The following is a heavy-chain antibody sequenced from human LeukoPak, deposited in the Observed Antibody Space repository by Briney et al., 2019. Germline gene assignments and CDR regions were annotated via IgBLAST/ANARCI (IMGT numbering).Heavy chain of an antibody. V-gene: IGHV3-9*01. CDR3: AKEIGSSWWDFDY. CDR1: GFTFADHA. Sequence: QPGTSLRLSCVASGFTFADHAMHWVRRAPGQGLEWVTGINWNNDGIVYAASVKGRFTVSRDNAKNTLYLQMNSLRAEDTAVYYCAKEIGSSWWDFDYWGQGTLVTVSS. CDR2: INWNNDGI. J-gene: IGHJ4*02. D-gene: IGHD6-13*01.